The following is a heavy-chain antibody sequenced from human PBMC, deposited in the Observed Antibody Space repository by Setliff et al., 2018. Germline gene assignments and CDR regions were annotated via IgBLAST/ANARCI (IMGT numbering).Heavy chain of an antibody. J-gene: IGHJ4*02. Sequence: SETLSLTCTVSGGSISSGSYYWGWIRQPPGKGLEWIGSIYYSGSTYYNPSLKSRVTISVDTSKNQFSLKLSSVTAADTAMYYCARPGGFCDSNGCWDGYFDSWGQGTPVTVSS. CDR1: GGSISSGSYY. D-gene: IGHD4-4*01. CDR3: ARPGGFCDSNGCWDGYFDS. CDR2: IYYSGST. V-gene: IGHV4-39*07.